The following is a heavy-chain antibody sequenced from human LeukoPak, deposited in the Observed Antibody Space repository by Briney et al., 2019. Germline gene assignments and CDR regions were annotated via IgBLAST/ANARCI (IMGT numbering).Heavy chain of an antibody. V-gene: IGHV4-34*01. CDR1: GGSFSGYY. CDR2: INHSGST. D-gene: IGHD1-14*01. Sequence: SETLSLTCAVYGGSFSGYYWGWIRQPPGKGLEWIGEINHSGSTNYNPSLKSRVTISVDTSKNQFSLKLSSVTAADTAVYYCATTASAGTLDYWGQGTLVTVSS. CDR3: ATTASAGTLDY. J-gene: IGHJ4*02.